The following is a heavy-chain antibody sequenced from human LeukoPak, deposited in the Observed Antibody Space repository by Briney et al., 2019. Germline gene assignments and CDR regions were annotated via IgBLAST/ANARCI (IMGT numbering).Heavy chain of an antibody. Sequence: SETLSLTCAVYGGSFSGYYWSWIRQPPGKGLEWIGEINHSGSTNYNPSLKSRGTISVDTSKNQFSLKLSSVTAADTAVYYCARGFGVVGATGEDYFDYWGQGTLVTVSS. CDR2: INHSGST. J-gene: IGHJ4*02. CDR3: ARGFGVVGATGEDYFDY. CDR1: GGSFSGYY. V-gene: IGHV4-34*01. D-gene: IGHD1-26*01.